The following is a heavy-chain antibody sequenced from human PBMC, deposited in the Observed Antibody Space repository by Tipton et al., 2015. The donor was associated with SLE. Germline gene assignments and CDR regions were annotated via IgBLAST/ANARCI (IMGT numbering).Heavy chain of an antibody. V-gene: IGHV4-39*07. CDR3: ARCGGRFKYFDL. CDR1: GGSISSSSYY. J-gene: IGHJ2*01. Sequence: TLSLTCTVSGGSISSSSYYWSWIRQPPGKGLEWIGEINHSGSTNYNPSLKSRVTISVDTSKNQFSLKLSSVTAADTAVYYCARCGGRFKYFDLWGRGTLVTVSS. D-gene: IGHD2-21*01. CDR2: INHSGST.